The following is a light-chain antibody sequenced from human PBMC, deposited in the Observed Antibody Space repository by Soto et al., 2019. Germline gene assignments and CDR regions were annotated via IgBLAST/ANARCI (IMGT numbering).Light chain of an antibody. CDR2: KAS. Sequence: DIQMTQSPSTLSASVVDRVTITCRASQSVSTSLAWYQQKPGKAPNLLIYKASTLESGVPSRFSGSGSGTEFTLTISSLQPDDFATYYCQQYNSYSRTFGQGTKVDI. V-gene: IGKV1-5*03. CDR3: QQYNSYSRT. J-gene: IGKJ1*01. CDR1: QSVSTS.